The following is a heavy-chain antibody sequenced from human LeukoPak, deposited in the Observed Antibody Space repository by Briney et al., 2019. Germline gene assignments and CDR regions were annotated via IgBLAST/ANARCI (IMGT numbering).Heavy chain of an antibody. D-gene: IGHD3/OR15-3a*01. J-gene: IGHJ4*02. V-gene: IGHV4-28*05. CDR3: ARSNTRTDPDY. Sequence: SETLSLTCAVSGYSISSSNWWGWIRQPPGKGLEWIGYIYYSGNIYYNPSLKSRVTISVDTSKNQFSLKLSSVTAADTAVYYCARSNTRTDPDYWGQGTLVTVSS. CDR2: IYYSGNI. CDR1: GYSISSSNW.